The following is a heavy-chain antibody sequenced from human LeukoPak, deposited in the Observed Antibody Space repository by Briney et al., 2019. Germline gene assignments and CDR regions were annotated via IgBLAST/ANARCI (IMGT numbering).Heavy chain of an antibody. J-gene: IGHJ5*02. CDR2: ISPSVGTT. V-gene: IGHV1-46*04. D-gene: IGHD3-10*01. Sequence: PGGSLRLSCAASGFTFSSYEMNWVRQAPGKGLEWMGIISPSVGTTTYAQKLEGRVTMTRDTSTTTVYMELRSLRSEDTAVYYCARIGDYGSGSEGFDPWGQGTLVTVSS. CDR1: GFTFSSYE. CDR3: ARIGDYGSGSEGFDP.